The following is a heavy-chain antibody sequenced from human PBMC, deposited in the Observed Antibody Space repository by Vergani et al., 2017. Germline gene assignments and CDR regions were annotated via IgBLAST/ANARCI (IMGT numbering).Heavy chain of an antibody. Sequence: QVQLQESGPGLVKPSETLSLTCTVSGGSITNNFWSWIRRPPGKGLEWIGYIHHGGAANSKSSLRSRVSISIDTSKSSFSLRLSSVTTADTAMYYCARDTFHFDAENYDHVFDSWCQGTMVIVSS. CDR1: GGSITNNF. D-gene: IGHD3-16*01. CDR2: IHHGGAA. CDR3: ARDTFHFDAENYDHVFDS. J-gene: IGHJ3*02. V-gene: IGHV4-59*01.